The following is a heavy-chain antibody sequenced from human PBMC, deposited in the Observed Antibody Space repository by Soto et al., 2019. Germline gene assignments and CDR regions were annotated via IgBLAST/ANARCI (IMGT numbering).Heavy chain of an antibody. CDR2: IDNAGTDS. D-gene: IGHD3-10*01. J-gene: IGHJ6*04. V-gene: IGHV3-74*01. Sequence: EVQLVESGGGLVQPGGSLRLSCAASGFTLSGRSMHWVRQAPGKGLVWVSGIDNAGTDSTYADSVKGRFTSSRDNAKNMLYLKMNRLRVEDTGWYYWARGWFGPDVWGKGTTVTVSS. CDR3: ARGWFGPDV. CDR1: GFTLSGRS.